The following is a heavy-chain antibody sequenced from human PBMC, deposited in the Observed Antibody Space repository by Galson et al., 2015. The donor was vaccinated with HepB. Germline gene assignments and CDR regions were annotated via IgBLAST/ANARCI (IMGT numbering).Heavy chain of an antibody. CDR1: GFTFSSYG. CDR2: IRYDGSNK. J-gene: IGHJ6*02. D-gene: IGHD3-10*01. V-gene: IGHV3-30*02. Sequence: SLRLSCAASGFTFSSYGMHWVRQAPGKGLEWVAFIRYDGSNKYYADSVKGRFTISRDNSKNTLYLQMNSLRAEDTAVYYCAYGSGANYYYYYGMDVWGQGTTVTVSS. CDR3: AYGSGANYYYYYGMDV.